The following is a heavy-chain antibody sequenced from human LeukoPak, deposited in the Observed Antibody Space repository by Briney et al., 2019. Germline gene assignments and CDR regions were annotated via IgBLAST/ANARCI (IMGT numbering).Heavy chain of an antibody. CDR1: GGSFSGYY. J-gene: IGHJ4*02. CDR3: ARGGQGQQRSRVLRSFDY. V-gene: IGHV4-34*01. CDR2: INHSGST. D-gene: IGHD4/OR15-4a*01. Sequence: SETLSLTCAVYGGSFSGYYWSWIRQPPGKGLEWIGEINHSGSTNYNPSLKSRVTISVDTSKNQFSLKLSSVTAADTAVYYCARGGQGQQRSRVLRSFDYWGQGTLVTVSS.